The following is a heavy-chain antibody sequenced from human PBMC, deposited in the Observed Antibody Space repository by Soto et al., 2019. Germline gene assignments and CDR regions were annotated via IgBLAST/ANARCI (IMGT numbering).Heavy chain of an antibody. CDR1: GFTFSNAW. V-gene: IGHV3-15*07. CDR3: TKVMSYGDHFWFDP. D-gene: IGHD4-17*01. J-gene: IGHJ5*02. Sequence: WASRLLSWGCSGFTFSNAWMIWVRQAPGRGLDLVGRIKSKTDGGTTDYAAPVKGRFTISRDDSKNTLYLQMNSLKTDDTAVYYCTKVMSYGDHFWFDPWGQGTMVTVSS. CDR2: IKSKTDGGTT.